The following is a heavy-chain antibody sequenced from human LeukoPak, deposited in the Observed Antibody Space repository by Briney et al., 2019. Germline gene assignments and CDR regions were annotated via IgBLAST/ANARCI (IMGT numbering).Heavy chain of an antibody. CDR1: GGSISSYY. J-gene: IGHJ4*02. CDR3: ARQVAVAGKAAFDF. V-gene: IGHV4-4*07. Sequence: SETLSLTCTVSGGSISSYYWSWIRQPAGKGLEWSGRIYTTGSTNYNPSLKSRVNMSVDTSKNQFSLKLSSVTAADTAVYYCARQVAVAGKAAFDFWGQGTLVTVSS. CDR2: IYTTGST. D-gene: IGHD6-19*01.